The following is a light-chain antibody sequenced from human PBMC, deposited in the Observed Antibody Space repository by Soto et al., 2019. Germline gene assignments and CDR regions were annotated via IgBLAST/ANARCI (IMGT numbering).Light chain of an antibody. CDR2: SNN. V-gene: IGLV1-44*01. CDR1: SSNIGSNT. Sequence: QSVLTQPPSASGTPGQRVTISCSGSSSNIGSNTVNWYQQLPGTAPKLLIYSNNQRSSGVPDLFSGSKSGTSASLAISGLQYEDEADYYFAACDDSLNGYVFGSGTKLTVL. CDR3: AACDDSLNGYV. J-gene: IGLJ1*01.